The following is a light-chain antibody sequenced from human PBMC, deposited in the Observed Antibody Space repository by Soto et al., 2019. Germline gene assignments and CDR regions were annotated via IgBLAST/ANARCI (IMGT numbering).Light chain of an antibody. Sequence: DIQMTQSPSTLSASVGDRVTITCRASQSISSWLAWYQQKPGKAPKLLIYKASSLESGVPSRFSGSGSGTEDTLTISSLQHDDFATYYCQQYNSYSPYTFGQGTKVDIK. CDR1: QSISSW. J-gene: IGKJ2*01. CDR2: KAS. CDR3: QQYNSYSPYT. V-gene: IGKV1-5*03.